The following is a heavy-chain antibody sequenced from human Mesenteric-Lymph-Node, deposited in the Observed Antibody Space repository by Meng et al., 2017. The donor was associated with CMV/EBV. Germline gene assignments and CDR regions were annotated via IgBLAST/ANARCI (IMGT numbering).Heavy chain of an antibody. J-gene: IGHJ5*02. CDR1: GYSFTSYW. CDR3: ARLAQYYDFWSGSGDNWFDP. V-gene: IGHV5-51*01. CDR2: IYPGDSDT. Sequence: KVSCKGSGYSFTSYWIGWVRQMPGKGLEWMGIIYPGDSDTRYSPSFQGQVTISADKSISTAYLQWSSLKASDTAMYYCARLAQYYDFWSGSGDNWFDPWGQGTLVTVSS. D-gene: IGHD3-3*01.